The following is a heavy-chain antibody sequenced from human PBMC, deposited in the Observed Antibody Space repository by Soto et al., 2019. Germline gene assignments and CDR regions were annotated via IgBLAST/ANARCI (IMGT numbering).Heavy chain of an antibody. CDR1: GFTFSSYG. Sequence: GGSLRLSCAASGFTFSSYGMHWVRQAPGKGLEWVAVIWYDGSNKYYADSVKGRFTISRDNSKNTLYLQMNSLRAEDTAVYYCARGPIVVVPAAEYYYYMDVWGKGTTVTVSS. D-gene: IGHD2-2*01. V-gene: IGHV3-33*01. CDR3: ARGPIVVVPAAEYYYYMDV. J-gene: IGHJ6*03. CDR2: IWYDGSNK.